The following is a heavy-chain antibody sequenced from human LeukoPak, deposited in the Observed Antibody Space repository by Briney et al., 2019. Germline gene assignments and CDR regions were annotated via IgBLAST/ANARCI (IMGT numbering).Heavy chain of an antibody. CDR2: INPNSSGT. CDR3: KQKTAYDITPYYFDY. D-gene: IGHD3-9*01. Sequence: ASIKISCKASGYTFTCYYMHWFRQAPGHGLEWMGWINPNSSGTSSARQFQGRVTMPRDTSISTAYMELSMLRSDDTAFFFFKQKTAYDITPYYFDYWGQGTLVTVSS. J-gene: IGHJ4*02. V-gene: IGHV1-2*02. CDR1: GYTFTCYY.